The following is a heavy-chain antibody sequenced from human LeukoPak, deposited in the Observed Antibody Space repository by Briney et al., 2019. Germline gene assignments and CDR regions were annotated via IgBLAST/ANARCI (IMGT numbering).Heavy chain of an antibody. V-gene: IGHV1-18*04. CDR2: ISAYNGNT. D-gene: IGHD6-19*01. Sequence: ASVKVSCKASGYTFTSHGISWVRQAPGQGLEWMGWISAYNGNTNYAQKLQGRVTMTTDTSTSTAYMELRSLRSDDTAVYYCARDRPSEAVAGTTDYWGQGTLVTVSS. CDR3: ARDRPSEAVAGTTDY. J-gene: IGHJ4*02. CDR1: GYTFTSHG.